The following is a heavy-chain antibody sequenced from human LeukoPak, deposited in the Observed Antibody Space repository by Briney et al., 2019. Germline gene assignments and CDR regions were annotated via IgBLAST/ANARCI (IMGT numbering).Heavy chain of an antibody. V-gene: IGHV5-51*01. CDR2: IYPGDPDT. J-gene: IGHJ4*02. D-gene: IGHD3-22*01. CDR1: GYSFTSYW. CDR3: AGQAPGYYYDSSGPYYFDY. Sequence: GESLKISCKGSGYSFTSYWIGWVRQMPGKGLEWMGIIYPGDPDTRYSPSFQGQVTISADKSISTAYLQWSSLKASDTAMYYCAGQAPGYYYDSSGPYYFDYWGQGTLVTVSS.